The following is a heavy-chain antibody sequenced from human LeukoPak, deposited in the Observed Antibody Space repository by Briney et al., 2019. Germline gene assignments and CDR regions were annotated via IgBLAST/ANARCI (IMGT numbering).Heavy chain of an antibody. Sequence: GGSLRLSCTASGFTFTSHWMHWVRQVPGKGLVWVSRINGDGSGTNHADSVKGRFTISRDNAKNTLYLQMNSLRVEDTAVYFCARHRAAKGQYNWFDPWGQGTLVTVSS. CDR1: GFTFTSHW. CDR2: INGDGSGT. CDR3: ARHRAAKGQYNWFDP. J-gene: IGHJ5*02. D-gene: IGHD6-25*01. V-gene: IGHV3-74*01.